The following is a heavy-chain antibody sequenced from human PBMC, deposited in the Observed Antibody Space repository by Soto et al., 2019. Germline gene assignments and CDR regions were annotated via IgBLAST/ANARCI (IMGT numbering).Heavy chain of an antibody. D-gene: IGHD4-17*01. CDR1: GYTFTGYY. Sequence: ASVKVSCKASGYTFTGYYMHWVRQAPGEGREWMGWINPNSGGTNYAQKFQGWVTMTRDTSISTAYMELSRLRSDDTAVYYCARDNGDYGVVFDYWGQGPLVTVSS. CDR3: ARDNGDYGVVFDY. V-gene: IGHV1-2*04. CDR2: INPNSGGT. J-gene: IGHJ4*02.